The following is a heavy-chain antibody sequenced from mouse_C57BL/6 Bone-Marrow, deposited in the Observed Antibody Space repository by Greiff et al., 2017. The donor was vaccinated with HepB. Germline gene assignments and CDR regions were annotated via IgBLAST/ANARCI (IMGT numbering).Heavy chain of an antibody. CDR1: GYTFTSYW. Sequence: QVQLKEPGAELVKPGASVKMSCKASGYTFTSYWITWVKQRPGQGLEWIGDIYPGSGSTNYNEKFKSKATLTVDTSSSTAYMQLSSLTSEDSAVYYCARGLLFENYWGQGTTLTVSS. CDR2: IYPGSGST. V-gene: IGHV1-55*01. CDR3: ARGLLFENY. J-gene: IGHJ2*01. D-gene: IGHD2-1*01.